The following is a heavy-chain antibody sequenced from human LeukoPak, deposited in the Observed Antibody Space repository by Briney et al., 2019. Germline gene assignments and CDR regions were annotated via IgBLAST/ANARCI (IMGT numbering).Heavy chain of an antibody. CDR2: IISSSSYI. CDR3: AGDDYRGIDY. V-gene: IGHV3-21*01. CDR1: GFTFSSYW. D-gene: IGHD4-11*01. Sequence: PGGSLRLSCVAPGFTFSSYWMTWVRQAPGKGLEWVSSIISSSSYIYYADSVKGRFTISRDNAKNSLYLQMNSLRAEDTAVYDCAGDDYRGIDYWGQGTLVTVSS. J-gene: IGHJ4*02.